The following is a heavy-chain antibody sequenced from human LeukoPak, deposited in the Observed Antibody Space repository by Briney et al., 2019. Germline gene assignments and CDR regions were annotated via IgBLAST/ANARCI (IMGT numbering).Heavy chain of an antibody. CDR1: EFTFSSYW. Sequence: GGSLRLSCEASEFTFSSYWMHWVRQPPRKGLEWVANINEAGVEKYHVDSVKGRFTIFRDNAKNSLYLQMNNLRAEDTAVYYCARELSRTGAFDYWGQGTLVTVSS. CDR3: ARELSRTGAFDY. D-gene: IGHD3-10*01. J-gene: IGHJ4*02. CDR2: INEAGVEK. V-gene: IGHV3-7*03.